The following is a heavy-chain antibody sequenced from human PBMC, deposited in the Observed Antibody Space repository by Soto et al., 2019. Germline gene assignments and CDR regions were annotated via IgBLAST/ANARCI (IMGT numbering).Heavy chain of an antibody. CDR3: ARHPYSDSPYYYYGMDV. J-gene: IGHJ6*02. Sequence: SETLSLTCTVSGGSISSGGYYWSWIRQHPGKGLEWIGYIYYSGSTYYNPSLKSRVTISVDTSKNQFSLKLSSVTAADTAVYYCARHPYSDSPYYYYGMDVWGQGTTVTVSS. CDR1: GGSISSGGYY. V-gene: IGHV4-31*03. CDR2: IYYSGST. D-gene: IGHD3-22*01.